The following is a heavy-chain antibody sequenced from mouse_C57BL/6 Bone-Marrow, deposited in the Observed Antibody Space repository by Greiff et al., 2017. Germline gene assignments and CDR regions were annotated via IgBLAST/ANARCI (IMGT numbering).Heavy chain of an antibody. V-gene: IGHV1-39*01. D-gene: IGHD4-1*01. CDR3: ARRGNWDGDY. CDR2: INPNYGTT. J-gene: IGHJ2*01. CDR1: GYSFTDYN. Sequence: VQLQQSGPELVKPGASVKISCKASGYSFTDYNMNWVKQSNGKSLEWIGVINPNYGTTSYNPKFKGKATLTVDQASSTAYMQLNSLTSEDAAVYYGARRGNWDGDYWGQGTTPTVSS.